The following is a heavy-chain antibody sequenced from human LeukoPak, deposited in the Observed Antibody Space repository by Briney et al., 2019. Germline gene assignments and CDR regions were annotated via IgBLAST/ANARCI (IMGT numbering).Heavy chain of an antibody. CDR2: ISPNTGGT. V-gene: IGHV1-2*02. Sequence: ASVKVSCKASGYAFTGYYMHWVRQAPGQGLEWMGWISPNTGGTASAQKFQGRVTLTRDTSVSTAYMELSSLRSDDTAVYYCARYRYDSSGYYYGDWGQGTLVTVSS. D-gene: IGHD3-22*01. CDR3: ARYRYDSSGYYYGD. J-gene: IGHJ4*02. CDR1: GYAFTGYY.